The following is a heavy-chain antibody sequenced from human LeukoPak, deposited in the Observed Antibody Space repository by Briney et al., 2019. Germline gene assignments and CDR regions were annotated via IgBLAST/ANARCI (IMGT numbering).Heavy chain of an antibody. V-gene: IGHV3-9*01. D-gene: IGHD3-22*01. J-gene: IGHJ4*02. Sequence: GGSLRLSCAASGYTFSSYSMNWVRQAPGKGLEWVSGISWNSGSIGYADSVKGRFTISRDNAKNSLYLQMNSLRAEDTALYYCAKGLDSSGYFLFDYWGQGTLVTVSS. CDR2: ISWNSGSI. CDR1: GYTFSSYS. CDR3: AKGLDSSGYFLFDY.